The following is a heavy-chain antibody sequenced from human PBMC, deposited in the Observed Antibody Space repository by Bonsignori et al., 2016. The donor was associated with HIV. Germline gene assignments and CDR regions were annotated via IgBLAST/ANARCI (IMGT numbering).Heavy chain of an antibody. CDR3: AKDSHPGGWELLFAFDI. Sequence: GESLKISCAASGFTFSTYAISWVRQAPGKGLEWVSGISGSGVTTFYADSVKGRFTISRDNSKNTLYLQMNSLRPEDTAVYYCAKDSHPGGWELLFAFDIWGQGTLVTVSS. CDR1: GFTFSTYA. J-gene: IGHJ3*02. V-gene: IGHV3-23*01. D-gene: IGHD1-26*01. CDR2: ISGSGVTT.